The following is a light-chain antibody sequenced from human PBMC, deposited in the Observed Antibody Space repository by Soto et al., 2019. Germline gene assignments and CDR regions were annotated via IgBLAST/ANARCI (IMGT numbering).Light chain of an antibody. Sequence: DIQMTQSPSTLSASVGDRVTITCRASQSISSWLAWYQQKPGKAPELLIYQASILEPGVPSRFSGRGSGTEFTLTISSLQPDDFATYYCQQYSRYSAFGQGTKVDI. J-gene: IGKJ2*01. CDR1: QSISSW. CDR3: QQYSRYSA. CDR2: QAS. V-gene: IGKV1-5*03.